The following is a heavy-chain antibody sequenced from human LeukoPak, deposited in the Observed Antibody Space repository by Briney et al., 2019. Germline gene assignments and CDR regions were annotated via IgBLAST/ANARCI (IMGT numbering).Heavy chain of an antibody. CDR1: GGSISSYY. CDR2: IYYSGST. Sequence: SETLSLTCTVSGGSISSYYWSWIRQPPGKGLEWIGYIYYSGSTNYNPSLKSRVTISVDTSKNQFSLKLSSVTAADTAVYYRARHSRGYSYANWFDPWGQGTLVTVSS. V-gene: IGHV4-59*08. CDR3: ARHSRGYSYANWFDP. J-gene: IGHJ5*02. D-gene: IGHD5-18*01.